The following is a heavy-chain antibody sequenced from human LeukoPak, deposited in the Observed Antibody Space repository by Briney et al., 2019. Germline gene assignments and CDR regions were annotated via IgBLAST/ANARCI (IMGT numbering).Heavy chain of an antibody. CDR3: ARDPWIQLWLHYFDY. V-gene: IGHV4-39*07. J-gene: IGHJ4*02. CDR2: IYYSGST. D-gene: IGHD5-18*01. Sequence: PSETLSLTCTVSGGSISSSSYYWGCIRQPPGKGLECIGSIYYSGSTYYNPSLKSRVTISVDTSKNQFSLKLSSVTAADTAVYYCARDPWIQLWLHYFDYWGQGTLVTVSS. CDR1: GGSISSSSYY.